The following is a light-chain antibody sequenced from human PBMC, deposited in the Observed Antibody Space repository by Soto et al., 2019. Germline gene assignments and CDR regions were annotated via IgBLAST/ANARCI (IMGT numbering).Light chain of an antibody. CDR2: EVY. J-gene: IGLJ1*01. CDR1: STNVGGYNY. V-gene: IGLV2-8*01. CDR3: SSYVGTNSYV. Sequence: QSVLTQPPSASGSPGQSVTLSCTGTSTNVGGYNYVSWYQHHPGKAPKLIIYEVYKRPSGVPDRFSGSKSGNTAALTVYGLQAEDEGDYYCSSYVGTNSYVFGTGTKVTVL.